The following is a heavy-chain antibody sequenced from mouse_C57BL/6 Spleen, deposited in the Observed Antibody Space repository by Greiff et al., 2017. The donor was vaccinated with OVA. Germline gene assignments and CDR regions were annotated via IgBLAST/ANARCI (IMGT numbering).Heavy chain of an antibody. CDR1: GYTFTDYD. CDR2: IDPETGGT. CDR3: TRRDDYDGDYAMDY. D-gene: IGHD2-4*01. J-gene: IGHJ4*01. V-gene: IGHV1-15*01. Sequence: QVQLQQSGAELVRPGASVTLSCKASGYTFTDYDMHWVKQTPVHGLEWIGAIDPETGGTAYNQKFKGKAILTADKSSSTAYMELRSLTSDDSAVYYCTRRDDYDGDYAMDYWGQGTSVTVSS.